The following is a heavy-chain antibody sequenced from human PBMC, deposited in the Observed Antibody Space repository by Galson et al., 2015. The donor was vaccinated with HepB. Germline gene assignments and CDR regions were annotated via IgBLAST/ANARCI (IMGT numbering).Heavy chain of an antibody. J-gene: IGHJ4*02. CDR1: GYTLTELS. D-gene: IGHD3-22*01. Sequence: SVKVSCKVSGYTLTELSMHWVRQAPGKGLEWMGGFDPEDGETIYAQKFQGRVTMTEDTSTDTAYMELSSLRSEDTAVYYCATDWRGWLLLNYWGQGTLVTVSS. CDR2: FDPEDGET. CDR3: ATDWRGWLLLNY. V-gene: IGHV1-24*01.